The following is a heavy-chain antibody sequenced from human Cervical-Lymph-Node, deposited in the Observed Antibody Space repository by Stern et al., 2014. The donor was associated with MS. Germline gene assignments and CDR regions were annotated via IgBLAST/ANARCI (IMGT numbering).Heavy chain of an antibody. CDR2: INPDNGNT. V-gene: IGHV1-2*02. CDR3: ARDAGTIVGSPSPQGWFDP. Sequence: QVQLVQSGAEVKKPGASVKVSCTTSGYNFITFYLHWVRQAPGQGLEWMAWINPDNGNTKYAQRFQGRITMTRDTSISTAYMELSSRRSDDTAVYFCARDAGTIVGSPSPQGWFDPWGQGTLVTVSA. J-gene: IGHJ5*02. D-gene: IGHD3-3*01. CDR1: GYNFITFY.